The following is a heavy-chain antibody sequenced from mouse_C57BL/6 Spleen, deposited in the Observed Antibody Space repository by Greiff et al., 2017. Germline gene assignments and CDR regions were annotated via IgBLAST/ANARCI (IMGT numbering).Heavy chain of an antibody. V-gene: IGHV1-82*01. CDR1: GYAFSSSW. CDR3: ARGGVITTVVAENY. D-gene: IGHD1-1*01. Sequence: VQLQQSGPELMKPGASVKISCKASGYAFSSSWMNWVKQRPGQGLEWIGQIYPGDGDTNYNGKFKGKATLTADKSSSTAYMQLSSLTSEDSAVYFCARGGVITTVVAENYWGQGTTLTVSS. CDR2: IYPGDGDT. J-gene: IGHJ2*01.